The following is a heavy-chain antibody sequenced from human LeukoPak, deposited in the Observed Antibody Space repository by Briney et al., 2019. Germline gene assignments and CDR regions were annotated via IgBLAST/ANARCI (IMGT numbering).Heavy chain of an antibody. V-gene: IGHV4-61*08. CDR1: GGSISSGGYY. Sequence: SETLSLTCTVSGGSISSGGYYWGWIRQPPGKGLEWIGYIYYSGSTNYNPSLKSRVTISVDTSKNQFSLKLSSVTAADTAVYYCARVRAPSGWDTYNWFDPWGQGTLVTVSS. CDR3: ARVRAPSGWDTYNWFDP. CDR2: IYYSGST. J-gene: IGHJ5*02. D-gene: IGHD6-19*01.